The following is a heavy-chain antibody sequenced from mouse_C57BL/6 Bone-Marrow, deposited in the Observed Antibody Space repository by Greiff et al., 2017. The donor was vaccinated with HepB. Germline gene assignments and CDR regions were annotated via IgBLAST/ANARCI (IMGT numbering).Heavy chain of an antibody. Sequence: QVQLQQSGAELARPGASVKMSCKASGYTFTSYSMHWVKQRPGQGLEWIGYINPSSGYTKYNQKFKDKATLTADKSSSTAYMQLSSLTSEDSAVYYGGSRDDYDVDWFADWGQGTLVTVSA. V-gene: IGHV1-4*01. CDR1: GYTFTSYS. CDR2: INPSSGYT. J-gene: IGHJ3*01. D-gene: IGHD2-4*01. CDR3: GSRDDYDVDWFAD.